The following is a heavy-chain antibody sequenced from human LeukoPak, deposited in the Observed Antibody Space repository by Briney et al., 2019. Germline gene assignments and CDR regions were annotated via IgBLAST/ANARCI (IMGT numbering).Heavy chain of an antibody. CDR2: IYYSGNT. Sequence: PSEPLSLTCIVSGGSISSYYWSWIRQPPGKGLEWIGYIYYSGNTNYNPSLKSRVTISVDTSKSQFSLKLSSVTAADTAVYYCAGDRGGSSAPFDSWGQGTLVTVSS. V-gene: IGHV4-59*01. CDR1: GGSISSYY. CDR3: AGDRGGSSAPFDS. J-gene: IGHJ4*02. D-gene: IGHD6-6*01.